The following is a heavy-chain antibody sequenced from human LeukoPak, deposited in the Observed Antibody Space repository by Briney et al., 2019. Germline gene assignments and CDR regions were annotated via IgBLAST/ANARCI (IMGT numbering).Heavy chain of an antibody. V-gene: IGHV3-48*01. D-gene: IGHD4-17*01. J-gene: IGHJ4*02. CDR1: GFTFSSYS. CDR2: ISSSGSTI. CDR3: ARVLLDYGDPLLLDY. Sequence: GGSLRLSYAASGFTFSSYSMNRVRQAPEKGLEWVSYISSSGSTIYYADSVKGRFTISRDNSKNTLYLQMNSLRAEDTAVYYCARVLLDYGDPLLLDYWGQGTLVTVSS.